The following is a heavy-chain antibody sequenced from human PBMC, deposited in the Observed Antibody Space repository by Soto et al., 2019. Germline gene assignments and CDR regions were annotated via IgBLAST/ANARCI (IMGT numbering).Heavy chain of an antibody. CDR1: GFTFSSYA. J-gene: IGHJ6*02. Sequence: QPGGSLRLSCAASGFTFSSYAMSWVRQAPGKGLEWVSAISGSGGSTYYADSVKGRFTISRDNSKNTLYLQMNSLRAEDTAVYYCAKLGCSSTSCYTGPFYYYGMDVWGQGTTVTVSS. CDR2: ISGSGGST. CDR3: AKLGCSSTSCYTGPFYYYGMDV. D-gene: IGHD2-2*02. V-gene: IGHV3-23*01.